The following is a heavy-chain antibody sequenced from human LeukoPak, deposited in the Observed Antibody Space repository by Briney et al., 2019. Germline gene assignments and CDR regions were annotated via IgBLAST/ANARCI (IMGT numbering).Heavy chain of an antibody. CDR3: AKDTSIGRYCTNGVCSPFDY. Sequence: GGSLRLSCAASGFTFSSYAMRWVRQAPGEGLEWVSAISDSGGSTYDADSVKCRFTISRDNSKNTLYLQMNSLRAEDTAVYYCAKDTSIGRYCTNGVCSPFDYWGQGTLVTVSS. V-gene: IGHV3-23*01. CDR2: ISDSGGST. J-gene: IGHJ4*02. D-gene: IGHD2-8*01. CDR1: GFTFSSYA.